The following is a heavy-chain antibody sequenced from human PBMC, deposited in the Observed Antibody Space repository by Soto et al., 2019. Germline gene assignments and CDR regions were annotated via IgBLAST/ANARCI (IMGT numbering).Heavy chain of an antibody. Sequence: SEPLSLTCAVYGGSFGGYYWTWIRQPPGTGLEWIGEINHSGSTNYNPSLKSRVTISVDTSKNQFSLKLTSVTAADTAVYYCARDKITGLFDYWGQGTLVNVS. CDR3: ARDKITGLFDY. CDR1: GGSFGGYY. V-gene: IGHV4-34*01. J-gene: IGHJ4*02. CDR2: INHSGST. D-gene: IGHD1-1*01.